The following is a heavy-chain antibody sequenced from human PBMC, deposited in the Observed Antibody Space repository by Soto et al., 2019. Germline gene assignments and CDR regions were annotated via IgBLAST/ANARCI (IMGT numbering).Heavy chain of an antibody. D-gene: IGHD3-3*01. J-gene: IGHJ4*02. CDR3: ARVRTYYDFYYFDY. Sequence: SETLSLTCTVSGGSISSYYWSWIRQPPGKGLEWIGYIYYSGSTNYNPSLKSRVTISVDTSKNQFSLKLSSVAAADTAVYYCARVRTYYDFYYFDYWGQGTLVTVSS. V-gene: IGHV4-59*01. CDR2: IYYSGST. CDR1: GGSISSYY.